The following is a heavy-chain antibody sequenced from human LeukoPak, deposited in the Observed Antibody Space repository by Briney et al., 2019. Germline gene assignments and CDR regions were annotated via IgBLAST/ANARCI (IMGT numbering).Heavy chain of an antibody. Sequence: GGSLRLSCAASGFTFSSYWMHWVRQAPGKGLVWVSRINGDGSSTAYADSVKGRFTISRDNAKNALYLQMNSLTAEDTAVYYCARGPPWYFDLWGRGTLVTVSS. CDR2: INGDGSST. CDR3: ARGPPWYFDL. V-gene: IGHV3-74*01. J-gene: IGHJ2*01. CDR1: GFTFSSYW. D-gene: IGHD6-25*01.